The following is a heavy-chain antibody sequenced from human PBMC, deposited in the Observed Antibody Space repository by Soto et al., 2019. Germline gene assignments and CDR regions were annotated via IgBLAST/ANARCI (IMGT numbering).Heavy chain of an antibody. CDR2: IYYST. V-gene: IGHV4-31*03. D-gene: IGHD3-16*02. J-gene: IGHJ6*02. CDR1: GGSISSGGYY. Sequence: QVQLQESGPGLVKPSQTLSLTCTVSGGSISSGGYYWSWIRQHPGKGLEWIGYIYYSTYYNPSLKRRATISVDSSTNHFSLKLSSVTAADTAVYYCARDYRASYPAYYYYGMDVWGQGTTVTVSS. CDR3: ARDYRASYPAYYYYGMDV.